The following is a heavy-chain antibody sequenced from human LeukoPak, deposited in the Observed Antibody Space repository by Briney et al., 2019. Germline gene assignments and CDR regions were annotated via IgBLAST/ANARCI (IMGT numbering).Heavy chain of an antibody. CDR2: INHSGGT. Sequence: PSETLSLTCAVYGGSFSGYYWSWIRQPPGKGLEWIGEINHSGGTNYNPSLKSRVTISVDTSKNQFSLKLSSVTAADTAVYYCARIDYGDYVAYWGQGTLVTVSS. V-gene: IGHV4-34*01. CDR3: ARIDYGDYVAY. J-gene: IGHJ4*02. CDR1: GGSFSGYY. D-gene: IGHD4-17*01.